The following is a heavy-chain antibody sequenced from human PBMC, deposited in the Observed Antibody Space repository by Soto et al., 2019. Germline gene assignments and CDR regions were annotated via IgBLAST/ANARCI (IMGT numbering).Heavy chain of an antibody. CDR1: GYSFAGYW. V-gene: IGHV5-10-1*01. Sequence: PGESLKISCKGSGYSFAGYWITWVRQKPGKGLEWMGRLDPSDSQTYYSPSFRGHVTISVTKSITTVFLQWSSLRASDTAMYYCARQIYDSDTGPNFQYYFDSWGQGTPGTVSS. J-gene: IGHJ4*02. D-gene: IGHD3-22*01. CDR2: LDPSDSQT. CDR3: ARQIYDSDTGPNFQYYFDS.